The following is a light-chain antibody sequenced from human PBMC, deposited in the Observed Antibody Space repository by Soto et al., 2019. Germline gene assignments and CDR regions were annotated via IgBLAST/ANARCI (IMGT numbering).Light chain of an antibody. CDR2: KAS. J-gene: IGKJ1*01. CDR1: QGIRKD. CDR3: QHYNSYSEA. V-gene: IGKV1-5*03. Sequence: IEMTRSPSSLSASVGDRVTMTCRASQGIRKDLGWYQQKPGKAPKLLIYKASTLKSGVPSRFSGSGSGTEFTLTISSLQPDDFATYYCQHYNSYSEAFGQGTKVDIK.